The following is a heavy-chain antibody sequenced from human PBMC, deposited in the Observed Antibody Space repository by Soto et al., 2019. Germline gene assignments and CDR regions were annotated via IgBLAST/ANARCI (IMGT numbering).Heavy chain of an antibody. D-gene: IGHD3-10*01. J-gene: IGHJ2*01. CDR2: IWYDGSNK. CDR1: GFTFSSYG. V-gene: IGHV3-33*01. Sequence: QVQLVESGGGVVQPGRSLRLSCAASGFTFSSYGMHWVRQAPGKGLEWVAVIWYDGSNKYYADSVKGRFTISRDNSKNTLYLQMNSLRAEDTAVYYCARDYNNGELFWYFDLWGRGTLVTVSS. CDR3: ARDYNNGELFWYFDL.